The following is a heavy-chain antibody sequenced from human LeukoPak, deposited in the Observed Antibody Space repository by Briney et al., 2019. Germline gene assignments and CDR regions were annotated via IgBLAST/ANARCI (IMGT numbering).Heavy chain of an antibody. D-gene: IGHD5-12*01. CDR1: GFTFSSYA. V-gene: IGHV3-23*01. CDR2: ISGSGGST. CDR3: AKDSLGGYDTPLDY. J-gene: IGHJ4*02. Sequence: GGSLRLSCAASGFTFSSYAMSWVRQAPGKGLEWVSIISGSGGSTYYADSVKGRFTISRDNSKNTLYLQMNSLRAEDTAVYYCAKDSLGGYDTPLDYWGQGTLVTVSS.